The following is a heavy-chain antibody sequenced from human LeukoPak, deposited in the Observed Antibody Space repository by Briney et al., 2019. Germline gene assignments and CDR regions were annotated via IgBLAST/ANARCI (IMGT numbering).Heavy chain of an antibody. CDR3: ARAPVVPAATWFDP. D-gene: IGHD2-2*01. V-gene: IGHV1-69*13. J-gene: IGHJ5*02. CDR2: IIPIFGTA. Sequence: ASVKVSCKASGYTFTSYYMHWVRQAPGQGLEWMGGIIPIFGTANYAQKFQGRVTITADESTSTAYMELSSLRSEDTAVYYCARAPVVPAATWFDPWGQGTLVTVSP. CDR1: GYTFTSYY.